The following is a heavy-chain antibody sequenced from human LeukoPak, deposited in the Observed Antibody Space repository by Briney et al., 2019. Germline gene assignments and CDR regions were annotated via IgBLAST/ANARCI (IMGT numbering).Heavy chain of an antibody. D-gene: IGHD6-13*01. CDR1: GYTFTGHY. V-gene: IGHV1-2*06. Sequence: ASVKVSCKASGYTFTGHYMHWVRQAPGQGLEWMGRINPNSGGTNYAQKFQGRVTMTRDTSISTAYMELSRLRSDDMAVYYCARGRRVSSSWYWAFDIWGQGTMVTVSS. CDR3: ARGRRVSSSWYWAFDI. CDR2: INPNSGGT. J-gene: IGHJ3*02.